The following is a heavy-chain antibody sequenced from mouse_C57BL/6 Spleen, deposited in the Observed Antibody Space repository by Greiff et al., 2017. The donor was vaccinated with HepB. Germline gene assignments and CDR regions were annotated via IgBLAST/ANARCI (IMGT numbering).Heavy chain of an antibody. Sequence: VQLKESGGGLVKPGGSLKLSCAASGFTFSSYAMSWVRQTPEKRLEWVATISDGGSYTYYPDNVKGRFTISRDNAKNNLYLQMSHLKSEDTAMYCCASLPHYYAMDYWGQGTSVTVSS. CDR1: GFTFSSYA. CDR2: ISDGGSYT. V-gene: IGHV5-4*01. D-gene: IGHD5-1*01. J-gene: IGHJ4*01. CDR3: ASLPHYYAMDY.